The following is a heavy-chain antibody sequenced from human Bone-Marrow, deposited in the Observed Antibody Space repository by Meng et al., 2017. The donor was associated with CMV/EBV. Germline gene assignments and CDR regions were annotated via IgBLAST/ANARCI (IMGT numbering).Heavy chain of an antibody. CDR1: GGAVSSGGYY. V-gene: IGHV4-61*08. J-gene: IGHJ4*02. CDR2: VYYTGST. Sequence: GSLRLSCTLSGGAVSSGGYYCSWIRQPPGKGLEWIGYVYYTGSTNYNPSLKSRVAISADTSKNQFSLKLSSVTAADTAVYYCASAATVCSSTSCYDYWGQGTLVTVSS. CDR3: ASAATVCSSTSCYDY. D-gene: IGHD2-2*01.